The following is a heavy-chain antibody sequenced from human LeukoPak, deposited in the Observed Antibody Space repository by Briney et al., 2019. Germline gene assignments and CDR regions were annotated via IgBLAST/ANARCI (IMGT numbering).Heavy chain of an antibody. CDR1: GFTFSSYA. J-gene: IGHJ4*02. D-gene: IGHD6-19*01. CDR3: ARGPAVTRPYYFDY. V-gene: IGHV3-53*01. CDR2: IYSGGST. Sequence: GGSLRLSCAASGFTFSSYAMSWVRQAPGKGLEWVSVIYSGGSTYYADSVKGRFTISRDNSKNTLYLQMNSLRAEDTAVYYCARGPAVTRPYYFDYWGQGTLVTVSS.